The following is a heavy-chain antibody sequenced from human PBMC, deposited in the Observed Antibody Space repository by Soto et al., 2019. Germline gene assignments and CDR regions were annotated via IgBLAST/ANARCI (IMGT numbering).Heavy chain of an antibody. D-gene: IGHD6-13*01. V-gene: IGHV3-53*01. CDR2: IYSGGST. CDR1: GFTVSSNY. J-gene: IGHJ4*02. CDR3: AGAPGYCSSPGFAFDY. Sequence: GGSLRLSCAASGFTVSSNYMSWVRQAPGKGLEWVSVIYSGGSTYYADYVKGRFTIFRDNSKNTLYLQRTSLRAEDTAVYYCAGAPGYCSSPGFAFDYWGQGTLVTVSS.